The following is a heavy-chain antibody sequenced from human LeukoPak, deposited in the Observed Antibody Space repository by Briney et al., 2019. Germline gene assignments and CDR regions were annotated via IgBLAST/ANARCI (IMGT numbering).Heavy chain of an antibody. D-gene: IGHD6-19*01. Sequence: PGGSLRLSCAASGFTFSSYSMNWVRQAPGKGLEWVSYISSSGSTIYYADSVKGRFTISRDNAKNSLYLQMNSLRAEDTAVYYCARNRSIAVAGTHFDPWGQGTLVTVSS. J-gene: IGHJ5*02. CDR1: GFTFSSYS. V-gene: IGHV3-48*04. CDR2: ISSSGSTI. CDR3: ARNRSIAVAGTHFDP.